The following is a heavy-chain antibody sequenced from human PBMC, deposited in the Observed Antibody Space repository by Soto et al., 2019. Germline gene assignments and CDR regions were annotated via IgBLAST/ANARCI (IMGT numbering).Heavy chain of an antibody. D-gene: IGHD2-2*01. J-gene: IGHJ5*02. Sequence: GGSLRLSCAASGFTFSSYGMHWVRQAPGKGLEWVAVIWYDGSNKYYADCVKGRFTISRDNSKNTLYLQMNSLRAEDTAVYYCARSRVVPAASGWFDPRGQGTLVTVS. CDR3: ARSRVVPAASGWFDP. CDR1: GFTFSSYG. V-gene: IGHV3-33*01. CDR2: IWYDGSNK.